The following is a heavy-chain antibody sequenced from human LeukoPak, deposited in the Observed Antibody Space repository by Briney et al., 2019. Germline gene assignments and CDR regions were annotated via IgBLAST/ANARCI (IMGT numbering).Heavy chain of an antibody. J-gene: IGHJ4*02. V-gene: IGHV1-24*01. CDR3: AIPPVNSGYDWSGAFDY. D-gene: IGHD5-12*01. CDR2: FDPEDGET. Sequence: GASVNVSCTVSGYTLTELSMHWVRQAPGKGLEWMGGFDPEDGETIYAQKFQGRVTMTEDTSTDTAYMELSSLRSEDTAVYYCAIPPVNSGYDWSGAFDYWGQGTLVTVSS. CDR1: GYTLTELS.